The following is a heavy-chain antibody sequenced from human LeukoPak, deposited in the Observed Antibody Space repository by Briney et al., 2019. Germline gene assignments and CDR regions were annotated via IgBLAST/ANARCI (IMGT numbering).Heavy chain of an antibody. CDR2: INPNTGGT. J-gene: IGHJ4*02. CDR3: ARANAVHLRD. D-gene: IGHD2-2*01. V-gene: IGHV1-2*02. Sequence: ASVKVSCKASGYTFIYYYMHWVRQAPGQGLEWMGWINPNTGGTNYAQKFQGRVTMTRDTSISIAYMELSRLRSDDTAVYYCARANAVHLRDWGQGTLVTVSS. CDR1: GYTFIYYY.